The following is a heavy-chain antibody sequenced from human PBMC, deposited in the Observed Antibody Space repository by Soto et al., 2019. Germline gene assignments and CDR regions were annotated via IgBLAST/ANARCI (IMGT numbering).Heavy chain of an antibody. Sequence: SETLSLTCTVSGGSISSSRCHWGWIRQPPGKGLEWIASIKYSGTTFYNPSLKSRVTISVDTSKNQFSLKLSSVTAADTAVYYCARRYGDYFDYWGQGTLVTVSS. CDR3: ARRYGDYFDY. CDR2: IKYSGTT. J-gene: IGHJ4*02. D-gene: IGHD4-17*01. CDR1: GGSISSSRCH. V-gene: IGHV4-39*07.